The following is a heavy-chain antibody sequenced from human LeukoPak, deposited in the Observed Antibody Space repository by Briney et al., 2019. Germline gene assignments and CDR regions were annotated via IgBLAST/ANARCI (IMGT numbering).Heavy chain of an antibody. J-gene: IGHJ4*02. Sequence: SGPMLVKPTQTLTLTCTFSGFSLSTSGVGVGWIRQPPGKALEWLALIYWNDDKRYSPSLKSRLTITKDTSKNQVVLTMTNMDPVDTATYYCAHSRRDGYNFGYWGQGTLVTVSS. D-gene: IGHD5-24*01. V-gene: IGHV2-5*01. CDR2: IYWNDDK. CDR1: GFSLSTSGVG. CDR3: AHSRRDGYNFGY.